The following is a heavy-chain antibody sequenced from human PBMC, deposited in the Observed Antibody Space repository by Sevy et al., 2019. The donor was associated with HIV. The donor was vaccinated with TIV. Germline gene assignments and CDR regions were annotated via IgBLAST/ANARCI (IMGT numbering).Heavy chain of an antibody. V-gene: IGHV1-24*01. J-gene: IGHJ4*02. CDR3: ATDIVVGRDY. CDR1: GYTLSKLS. Sequence: ASVKVSCKVSGYTLSKLSIHWVRQAPGKGLEWMGGFHEDGESMYAQKFQGRVTMTEDTSTDTAYMELSSLRSEDTAVYYCATDIVVGRDYWGQGTLVTVSS. CDR2: FHEDGES. D-gene: IGHD2-2*01.